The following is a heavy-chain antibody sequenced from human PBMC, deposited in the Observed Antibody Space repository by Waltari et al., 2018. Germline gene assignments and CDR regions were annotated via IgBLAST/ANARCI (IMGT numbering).Heavy chain of an antibody. CDR3: ARGTGFGPYYFDY. V-gene: IGHV4-39*07. D-gene: IGHD3-10*01. CDR1: GGSISSSSYY. Sequence: QLQLQESGPGLVKPSETLSLTCTVSGGSISSSSYYWGWIRQPPGKGLEWIGSIYYSGSTYYNPSLKSRVTISVDTSKNQFSLKLSSVTAADTAVYYCARGTGFGPYYFDYWGQGTLVTVSS. J-gene: IGHJ4*02. CDR2: IYYSGST.